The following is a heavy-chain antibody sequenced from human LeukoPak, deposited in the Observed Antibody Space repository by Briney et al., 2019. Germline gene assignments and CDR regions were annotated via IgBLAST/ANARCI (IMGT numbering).Heavy chain of an antibody. CDR1: GFTFRSYW. D-gene: IGHD2-8*01. V-gene: IGHV3-74*01. J-gene: IGHJ4*02. CDR3: ARGPYASYFDY. CDR2: INSDGSST. Sequence: GGSLRLSCAASGFTFRSYWMHWVRQAPGKGLVWVSRINSDGSSTSYADSVKGRFTISRDNSKNTLYLQMNSLRAEDTAVYYCARGPYASYFDYWGQGTLVTVSS.